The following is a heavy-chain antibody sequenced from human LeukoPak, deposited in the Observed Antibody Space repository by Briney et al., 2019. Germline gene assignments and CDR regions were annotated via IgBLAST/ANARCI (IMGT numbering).Heavy chain of an antibody. J-gene: IGHJ6*02. CDR2: IKTKTDGGTR. D-gene: IGHD3-10*01. Sequence: GGSLRLSCAASGFSFSNAWMSWVRQAPGKGLEWVGRIKTKTDGGTRDYAAPVKGRFTISGDDSQNTLYLQMNSVKIEDTAVYYCTTERVLLWFGELRDYYYYAMDVWGQGTTVTVSS. V-gene: IGHV3-15*01. CDR1: GFSFSNAW. CDR3: TTERVLLWFGELRDYYYYAMDV.